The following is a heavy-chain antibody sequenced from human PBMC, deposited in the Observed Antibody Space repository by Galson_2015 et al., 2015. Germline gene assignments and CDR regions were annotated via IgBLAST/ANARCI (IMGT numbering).Heavy chain of an antibody. D-gene: IGHD1-26*01. CDR2: IYPSDSET. V-gene: IGHV5-51*01. Sequence: QSGAEVKKPGESLKISCTASGSSFSIYWIGWVRQEPGEGLELVGIIYPSDSETRYSPSFQGHVTISADTSINTAYLQWNSLQTSDTAMYYCARRPLDSGSYFGYFDYWGQGTLVTVSS. CDR3: ARRPLDSGSYFGYFDY. CDR1: GSSFSIYW. J-gene: IGHJ4*02.